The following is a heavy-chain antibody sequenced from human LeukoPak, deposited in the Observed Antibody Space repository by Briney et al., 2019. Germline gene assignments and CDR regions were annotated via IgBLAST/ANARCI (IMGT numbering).Heavy chain of an antibody. CDR1: GFTLSDYY. J-gene: IGHJ4*02. CDR2: FGNGVSNI. CDR3: ARDKSNKGHDC. Sequence: PGRSLTPSCAPAGFTLSDYYMTCVRQAQRNWRGWDAYFGNGVSNIMLYRDSRKGRSTVFRDYAKNSLYLQRNSLRAEDTAVYYCARDKSNKGHDCWGQGTLGTVSS. V-gene: IGHV3-11*01.